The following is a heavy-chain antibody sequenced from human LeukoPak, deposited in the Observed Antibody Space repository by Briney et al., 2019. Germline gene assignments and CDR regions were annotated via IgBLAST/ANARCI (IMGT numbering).Heavy chain of an antibody. J-gene: IGHJ5*02. CDR1: GFTFSSYA. Sequence: GGSLRLSCVASGFTFSSYAMAWVRQAPGKGLEWVSSVSGSGSGTYYADSVKGRFTISRDNSKNTVYLQMNSLRADDTAVYYCAKDHPFDYYYATSGYFLSWGQGTLVTVSS. V-gene: IGHV3-23*01. D-gene: IGHD3-22*01. CDR2: VSGSGSGT. CDR3: AKDHPFDYYYATSGYFLS.